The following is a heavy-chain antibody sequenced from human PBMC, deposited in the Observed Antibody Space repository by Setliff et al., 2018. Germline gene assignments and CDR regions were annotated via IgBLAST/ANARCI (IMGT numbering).Heavy chain of an antibody. D-gene: IGHD3-10*01. CDR1: SGSISSDNYY. Sequence: SETLSLTCTVSSGSISSDNYYWGWIRQPPGKGLEWIGTLSYNGNAYYTPSLKSRVTISIDTSKNQFSLKLSSVTAADTAVYYCARHTIAMSTIISYFDYWGQGTLGTSPQ. J-gene: IGHJ4*02. CDR2: LSYNGNA. CDR3: ARHTIAMSTIISYFDY. V-gene: IGHV4-39*01.